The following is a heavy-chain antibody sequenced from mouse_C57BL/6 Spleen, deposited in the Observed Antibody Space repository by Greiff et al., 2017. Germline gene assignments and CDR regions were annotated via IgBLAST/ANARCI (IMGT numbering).Heavy chain of an antibody. CDR3: ASPYGMDY. V-gene: IGHV1-50*01. CDR1: GYTFTSYW. CDR2: IDPSDSYT. Sequence: QVQLKQPGAELVKPGASVKLSCKASGYTFTSYWMQWVKQRPGQGLEWIGEIDPSDSYTNYNQKFKGKATLTVDTSSSTAYMQLSSLTSEDSAVYYCASPYGMDYWGQGTSVTVSS. J-gene: IGHJ4*01.